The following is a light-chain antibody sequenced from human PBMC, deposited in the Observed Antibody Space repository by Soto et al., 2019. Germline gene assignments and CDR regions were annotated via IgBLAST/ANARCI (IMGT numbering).Light chain of an antibody. V-gene: IGLV1-47*02. CDR3: AAWDDRLSGWV. J-gene: IGLJ3*02. Sequence: QSVLTQPPSASGTPGQRVTISRSGSSSNIGSNYIYWYQQLPGTAPKLLIHSNDQRPSGVPDRFSGSKSGTSASLAISGLRSEDEADYYCAAWDDRLSGWVFGGGTKVTVL. CDR1: SSNIGSNY. CDR2: SND.